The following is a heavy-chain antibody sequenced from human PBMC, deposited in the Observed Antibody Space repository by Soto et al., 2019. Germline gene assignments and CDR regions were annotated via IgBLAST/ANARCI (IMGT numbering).Heavy chain of an antibody. CDR2: IYYSGST. CDR3: ARESIAVAGIFDY. J-gene: IGHJ4*02. Sequence: SETLSLTCTVSGGSIISYYWSWIRQPPGKGLEWIGYIYYSGSTNYNPSLKSRVTISVDTSKNQFSLKLSSVTAADTAVYYCARESIAVAGIFDYWGQGTLVTVSS. CDR1: GGSIISYY. V-gene: IGHV4-59*01. D-gene: IGHD6-19*01.